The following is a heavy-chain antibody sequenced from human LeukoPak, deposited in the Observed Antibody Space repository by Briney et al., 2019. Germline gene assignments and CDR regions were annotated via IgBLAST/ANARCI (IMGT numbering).Heavy chain of an antibody. CDR2: INPNSGGT. CDR1: GYTFTGYY. CDR3: ARDITGTTGLGVDAFDI. V-gene: IGHV1-2*04. D-gene: IGHD1-20*01. J-gene: IGHJ3*02. Sequence: ASVKVSCKASGYTFTGYYMHWVRQAPGQGLEWMGWINPNSGGTNYAQKFQGWVAMTRDTSISTAYMELSRLRSDDTAVYYCARDITGTTGLGVDAFDIWGQGTMVTVSS.